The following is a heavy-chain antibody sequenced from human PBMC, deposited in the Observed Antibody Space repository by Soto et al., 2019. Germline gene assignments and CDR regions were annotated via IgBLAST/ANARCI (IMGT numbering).Heavy chain of an antibody. Sequence: ASVKVSCKASGYTFTSYGISWVRQAPGQGLEWMGWISAYNGNTNYVQKLQGRVTMTTDTSTSTAYMELRSLRSDDTAVYYCARVPAALGWFDPWGQGTLVTVYS. CDR1: GYTFTSYG. CDR3: ARVPAALGWFDP. CDR2: ISAYNGNT. V-gene: IGHV1-18*01. J-gene: IGHJ5*02. D-gene: IGHD6-6*01.